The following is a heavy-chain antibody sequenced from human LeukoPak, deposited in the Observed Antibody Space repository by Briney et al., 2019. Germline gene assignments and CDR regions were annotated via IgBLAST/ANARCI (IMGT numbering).Heavy chain of an antibody. J-gene: IGHJ6*02. CDR1: GGSFSGYY. D-gene: IGHD3-9*01. V-gene: IGHV4-34*01. CDR2: INHSGST. CDR3: AREDDIHSGGMDV. Sequence: PSETLSLTCAVYGGSFSGYYWSWIRQPPGKGLEWIGEINHSGSTNYNPSLKSRVTISVDTSKNQFSLKLSSVTAADTAVYYCAREDDIHSGGMDVWGQGTTVTVSS.